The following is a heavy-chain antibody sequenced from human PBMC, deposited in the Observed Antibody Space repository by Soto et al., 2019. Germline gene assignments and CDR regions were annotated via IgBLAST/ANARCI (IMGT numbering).Heavy chain of an antibody. Sequence: TLSLACTVSGRSISSSGYDWTWILQHPGRGLEGIGYIYYSRSTDCSPSLTSRLTISVATYKNRFSLKPSSVTDADTAVYYCARALRAGVDIGDHWFDPWGQGSLVTVSS. CDR1: GRSISSSGYD. V-gene: IGHV4-31*03. D-gene: IGHD5-12*01. CDR3: ARALRAGVDIGDHWFDP. J-gene: IGHJ5*02. CDR2: IYYSRST.